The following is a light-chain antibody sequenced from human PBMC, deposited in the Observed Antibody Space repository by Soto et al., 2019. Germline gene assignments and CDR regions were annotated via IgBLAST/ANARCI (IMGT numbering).Light chain of an antibody. J-gene: IGKJ2*01. CDR1: QSVLYSSNNKNY. Sequence: DIVMTQSPDSLAVSLGERATINCKPSQSVLYSSNNKNYLAWYLQKPGQPPKLLIYWASTRESGVPDRFSGSGSGTDFTLTISSLQAEDVAVYYCQQYYSTPYTFGQGTKLEIK. CDR3: QQYYSTPYT. CDR2: WAS. V-gene: IGKV4-1*01.